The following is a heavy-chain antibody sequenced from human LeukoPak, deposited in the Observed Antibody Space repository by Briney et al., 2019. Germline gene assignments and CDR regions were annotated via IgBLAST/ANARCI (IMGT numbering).Heavy chain of an antibody. Sequence: GGSLRLSCAASGFTFDDYGMSWVRQAPGKGLEWVTVISYDGTYKYYAESVKGRFTISRDNSKNTLYLQMNSLRPEDTALYYCARGGGYCVNGVCQKDYWGQGTLVTVSS. V-gene: IGHV3-30*03. CDR2: ISYDGTYK. D-gene: IGHD2-8*01. CDR3: ARGGGYCVNGVCQKDY. CDR1: GFTFDDYG. J-gene: IGHJ4*02.